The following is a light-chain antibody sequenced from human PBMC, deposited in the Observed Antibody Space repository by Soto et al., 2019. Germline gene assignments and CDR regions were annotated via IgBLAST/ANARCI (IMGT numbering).Light chain of an antibody. CDR2: EVS. V-gene: IGLV2-8*01. J-gene: IGLJ1*01. Sequence: QSVLAQPPSASGSPGQSVTISCTGTSSDVGGYNYVSWYQQHPGKAPKLMIYEVSKRPSGVPDRFSGSKSGNTASLTVSGLQAEDEADYYCSSYAGNTWVFGNGTKVTVL. CDR1: SSDVGGYNY. CDR3: SSYAGNTWV.